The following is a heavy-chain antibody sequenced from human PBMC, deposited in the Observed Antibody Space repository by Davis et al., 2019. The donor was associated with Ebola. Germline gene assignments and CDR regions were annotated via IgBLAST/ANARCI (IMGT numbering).Heavy chain of an antibody. CDR1: GFTFSSYG. D-gene: IGHD4-17*01. CDR3: TMTTVMVDY. J-gene: IGHJ4*02. Sequence: GESLKISCAASGFTFSSYGMHWVRQAPGKGLEWVAVIWYDGSNKYYADSVKGRFTISRDNSKNTLYLQMNSLKTEDTAVYYCTMTTVMVDYWGQGTLVTVSS. V-gene: IGHV3-33*01. CDR2: IWYDGSNK.